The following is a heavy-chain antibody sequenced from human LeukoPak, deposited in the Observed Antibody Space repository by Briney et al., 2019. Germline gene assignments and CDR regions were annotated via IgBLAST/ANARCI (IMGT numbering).Heavy chain of an antibody. CDR1: GFSFSSYG. V-gene: IGHV3-7*01. CDR3: ARRSSSGWSPFHY. D-gene: IGHD6-19*01. Sequence: GGSLRLSCAASGFSFSSYGMHWVRQAPGKGLEWVANIKQDGSEKYYVDSVKGRFTISRDNAKNSLYLQMNSLRAEDTAVYYCARRSSSGWSPFHYWGQGTLVTVSS. J-gene: IGHJ4*02. CDR2: IKQDGSEK.